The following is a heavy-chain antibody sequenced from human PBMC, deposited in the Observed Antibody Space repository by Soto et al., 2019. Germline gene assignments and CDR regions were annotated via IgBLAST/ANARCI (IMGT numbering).Heavy chain of an antibody. Sequence: QLQLQESGPGLVKPSETLSLTCTVSGGSISSSSYYWGWIRQPPGKGLEWIGSIYYSGSTYYNPSLKSRVTISVDTSKNQFSLKLSSETAADTAVYYCARLGYCSSTSCYADYWYFDLWGRGTLVTVSS. CDR3: ARLGYCSSTSCYADYWYFDL. CDR1: GGSISSSSYY. V-gene: IGHV4-39*01. J-gene: IGHJ2*01. CDR2: IYYSGST. D-gene: IGHD2-2*01.